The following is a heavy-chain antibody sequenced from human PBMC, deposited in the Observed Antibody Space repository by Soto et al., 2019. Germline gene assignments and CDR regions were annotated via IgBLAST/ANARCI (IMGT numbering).Heavy chain of an antibody. J-gene: IGHJ6*03. CDR3: ARDRVSRKLGGYYYMDV. D-gene: IGHD3-16*01. V-gene: IGHV4-59*01. CDR2: IYYSGST. CDR1: GGSISSYY. Sequence: PSETLSLTCTVSGGSISSYYWSWIRQPPGKGLEWIGYIYYSGSTNYNPSLKSRVTISVDTSKNQFSLKLSSVTAADTAVYYCARDRVSRKLGGYYYMDVWGKGTTVTVSS.